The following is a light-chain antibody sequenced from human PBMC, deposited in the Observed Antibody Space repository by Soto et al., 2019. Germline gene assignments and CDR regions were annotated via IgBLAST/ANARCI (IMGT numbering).Light chain of an antibody. V-gene: IGLV1-44*01. CDR3: AAWDDSLKGLVV. J-gene: IGLJ2*01. Sequence: QSVLNHPHPASATPGQRVGISWSGSNSNIGGHTVNWYRQVPGTAPKLLIYGNHKRPSGVSDRFSASKSGTSASLAISGLQSEDEADYYCAAWDDSLKGLVVFGGGTKVTVL. CDR2: GNH. CDR1: NSNIGGHT.